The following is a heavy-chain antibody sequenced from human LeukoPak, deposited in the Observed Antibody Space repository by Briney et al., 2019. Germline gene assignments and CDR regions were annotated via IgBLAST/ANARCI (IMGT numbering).Heavy chain of an antibody. Sequence: SVKVSCKASGGTFSSYAISWVRQAPGQGLEWMGGIIPIFGTGNYAQKFQGRVTINADESTSTAYMELSSLRSEDTAVYYCARDFREMATITYGMDVWGQGTTVTVSS. J-gene: IGHJ6*02. D-gene: IGHD5-24*01. CDR1: GGTFSSYA. CDR3: ARDFREMATITYGMDV. CDR2: IIPIFGTG. V-gene: IGHV1-69*13.